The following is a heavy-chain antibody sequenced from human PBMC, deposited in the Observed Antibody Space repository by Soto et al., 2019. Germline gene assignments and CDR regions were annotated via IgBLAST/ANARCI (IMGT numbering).Heavy chain of an antibody. V-gene: IGHV3-23*01. D-gene: IGHD6-6*01. CDR3: AKNIAGAARALDY. CDR2: ISGNAVST. J-gene: IGHJ4*02. Sequence: GGSLRLSCAASEFSFSNYAMTWVRQAPGKGLEWASVISGNAVSTFYADSVKGRFTISRDNSNSMLYLQMSSLRVEDTAIYYCAKNIAGAARALDYWGPGTLVTVSS. CDR1: EFSFSNYA.